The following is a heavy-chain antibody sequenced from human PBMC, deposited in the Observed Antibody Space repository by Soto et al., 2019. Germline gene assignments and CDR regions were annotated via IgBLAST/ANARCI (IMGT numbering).Heavy chain of an antibody. CDR3: AAENLRTTGTTS. V-gene: IGHV1-3*01. D-gene: IGHD1-1*01. CDR2: IIVGNGNT. Sequence: ASVKVSCKASGYTFTSYAMHWVRQAPGQRLEWIGRIIVGNGNTKYSQKFQERVTITRDTSTSTAYMELSSLRSEDTAVYYCAAENLRTTGTTSWGQGTLVTVSS. J-gene: IGHJ4*02. CDR1: GYTFTSYA.